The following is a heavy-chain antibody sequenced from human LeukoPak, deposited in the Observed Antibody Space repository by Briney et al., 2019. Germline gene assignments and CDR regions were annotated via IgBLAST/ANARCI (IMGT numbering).Heavy chain of an antibody. D-gene: IGHD2-2*01. J-gene: IGHJ4*02. CDR3: ARESCSSTSCSLGHPSVDFDY. Sequence: GGSLRLSCAASGFTFSNYAMNYAMSWVRQAPGKGLEWVSDISGSGASTYYADSVKGRFTISRDNSKNTLYLQMNSLRAEDTAVYYCARESCSSTSCSLGHPSVDFDYWGQGTLVTVSS. V-gene: IGHV3-23*01. CDR2: ISGSGAST. CDR1: GFTFSNYAMNYA.